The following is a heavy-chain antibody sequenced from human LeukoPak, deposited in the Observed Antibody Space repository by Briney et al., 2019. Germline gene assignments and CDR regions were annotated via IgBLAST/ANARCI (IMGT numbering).Heavy chain of an antibody. J-gene: IGHJ4*01. CDR1: GFTFSSYW. Sequence: GGSLRLSCAVSGFTFSSYWMNWVRQAPGKGLEWVASIRQDGGEKSYVDSVKGRFTISRDNTKNSLYLQMNSLRAEDTAVYYCARDGTAAGLYFNLWGQGTLVTVSS. CDR2: IRQDGGEK. V-gene: IGHV3-7*01. D-gene: IGHD6-13*01. CDR3: ARDGTAAGLYFNL.